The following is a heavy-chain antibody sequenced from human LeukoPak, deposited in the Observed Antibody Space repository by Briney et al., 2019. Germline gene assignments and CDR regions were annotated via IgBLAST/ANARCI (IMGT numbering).Heavy chain of an antibody. D-gene: IGHD5-24*01. CDR2: IYYSGST. CDR3: ASLQKYYFDY. V-gene: IGHV4-39*07. J-gene: IGHJ4*02. CDR1: GGSLSSSIYY. Sequence: SETLSLTCSISGGSLSSSIYYWGWIRQPPGKALEWIGSIYYSGSTNYNPSLKSRVTISVDTSKNQFSLKLSSVTAADTAVYYCASLQKYYFDYWGQGTLVTVSS.